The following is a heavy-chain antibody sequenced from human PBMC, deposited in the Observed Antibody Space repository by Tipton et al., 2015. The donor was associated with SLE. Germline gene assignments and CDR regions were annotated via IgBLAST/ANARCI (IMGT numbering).Heavy chain of an antibody. J-gene: IGHJ4*02. D-gene: IGHD5-24*01. Sequence: SLRLSCVASGFSFSSHWMNWVRQAPGKGLEWVANIEQDGSEKNYVDSVKGRFTLSRDNAKRSLYLQINSLRADDTAVYYCAAGAGWQIDYWCQGTLVTVSS. CDR2: IEQDGSEK. CDR3: AAGAGWQIDY. V-gene: IGHV3-7*03. CDR1: GFSFSSHW.